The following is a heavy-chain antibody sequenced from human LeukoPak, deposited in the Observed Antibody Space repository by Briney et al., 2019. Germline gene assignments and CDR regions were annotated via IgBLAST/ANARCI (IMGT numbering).Heavy chain of an antibody. CDR2: IHTSRST. CDR3: ARDSPGSYFDY. V-gene: IGHV4-61*02. CDR1: GGSITSGTYY. Sequence: PSGTLSLTCAVSGGSITSGTYYWTWIRQPAGKGLEWIGRIHTSRSTNYHPSLDSRVTISLDTSKNQFSLRLSSVTAADTAVYYCARDSPGSYFDYWGQGTLVTVSS. J-gene: IGHJ4*02.